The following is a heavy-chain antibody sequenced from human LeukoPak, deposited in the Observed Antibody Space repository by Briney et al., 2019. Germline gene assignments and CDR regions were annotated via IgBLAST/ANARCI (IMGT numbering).Heavy chain of an antibody. CDR2: IYQSRTT. CDR1: GDSIYSGTYY. Sequence: PSETLSLTCTVSGDSIYSGTYYWTWIRQPPGKGLEWIGYIYQSRTTYYNPSLKSRVTISVDRSKSQFSLNLTSVTAADTAAYYCARMAAVAPGYWGQGALVTVSS. V-gene: IGHV4-30-2*01. J-gene: IGHJ4*02. D-gene: IGHD6-19*01. CDR3: ARMAAVAPGY.